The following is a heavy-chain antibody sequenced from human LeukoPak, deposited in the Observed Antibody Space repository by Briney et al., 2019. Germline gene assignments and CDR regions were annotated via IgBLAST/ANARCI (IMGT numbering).Heavy chain of an antibody. D-gene: IGHD3-22*01. CDR3: ARGEDFSDYDSSGAYFDY. CDR2: IWYDGSKK. Sequence: GGSLRLSCAASGFTFSSYGMHWVRQAPGKGLEWVAVIWYDGSKKYYADSVKGRFTISRDNSKNTLYLQMNSLRAEDTAVYYCARGEDFSDYDSSGAYFDYWGQGTLVTVSS. J-gene: IGHJ4*02. CDR1: GFTFSSYG. V-gene: IGHV3-33*01.